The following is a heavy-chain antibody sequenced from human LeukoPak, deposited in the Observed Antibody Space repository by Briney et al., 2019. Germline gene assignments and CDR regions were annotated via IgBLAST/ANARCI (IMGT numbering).Heavy chain of an antibody. CDR2: SRNKAKSYTT. CDR1: GFTFSDHY. D-gene: IGHD3-10*01. V-gene: IGHV3-72*01. J-gene: IGHJ4*02. Sequence: GGSLRLSCAASGFTFSDHYMDWVRQAPGKGLEWVGRSRNKAKSYTTDYAASVKGRFTISRDESKNSLYLQMNRLKTEDTAIYYCVPQGQGGSEIFDYWGQGTLVTVSS. CDR3: VPQGQGGSEIFDY.